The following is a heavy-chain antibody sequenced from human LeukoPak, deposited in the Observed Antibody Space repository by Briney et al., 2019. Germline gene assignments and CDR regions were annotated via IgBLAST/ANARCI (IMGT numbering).Heavy chain of an antibody. CDR3: ARDLGGTTSNAFDI. V-gene: IGHV4-59*01. D-gene: IGHD1-1*01. J-gene: IGHJ3*02. CDR2: IYYSGST. CDR1: GGSISSYY. Sequence: PSETLSLTCTVSGGSISSYYWSWIRQPPGKGLEWIGYIYYSGSTNYNPSIKSRVTISVDTSKNQFSLKLSSVTAADTAVYYCARDLGGTTSNAFDIWGQGTMVTVSS.